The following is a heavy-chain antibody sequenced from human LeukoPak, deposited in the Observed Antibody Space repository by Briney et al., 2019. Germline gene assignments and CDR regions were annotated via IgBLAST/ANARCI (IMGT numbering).Heavy chain of an antibody. J-gene: IGHJ6*03. CDR3: ARDGTQGSKFRYMDV. CDR2: IIPIFGTA. V-gene: IGHV1-69*13. CDR1: GGTFSSYA. D-gene: IGHD1-26*01. Sequence: GASVKVSCKASGGTFSSYAISWVRQAPGQGLEWMGGIIPIFGTANYAQKFQGRVTITADESTSTAYMELSSLRSEDTAVYYCARDGTQGSKFRYMDVWGKGTTVIISS.